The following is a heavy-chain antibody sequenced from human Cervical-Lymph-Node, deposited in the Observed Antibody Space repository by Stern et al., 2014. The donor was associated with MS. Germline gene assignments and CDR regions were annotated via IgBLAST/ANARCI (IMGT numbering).Heavy chain of an antibody. CDR3: ARFYSSSSFADAFDI. J-gene: IGHJ3*02. D-gene: IGHD6-6*01. V-gene: IGHV2-70*01. CDR1: GFSLTTSRMC. CDR2: IDWDDDK. Sequence: QVTLKESGPALVRPTQTLTLTCTFSGFSLTTSRMCVTWIRQPPGKAIEWLAFIDWDDDKSYNTSLKTRLTISKDTSKNQVVLTMTNMDPVDTATYYCARFYSSSSFADAFDIWGQGTMVTVSS.